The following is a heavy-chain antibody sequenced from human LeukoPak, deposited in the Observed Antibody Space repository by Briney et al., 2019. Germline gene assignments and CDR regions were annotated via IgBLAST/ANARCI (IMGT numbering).Heavy chain of an antibody. CDR3: AKTPLVTVGYLDS. Sequence: PGRSLRLSCAASGFTFRTHAMHWVRQAPGKGLDWVALISLDGSSKDYSDSVRGRFTISRDNSENTLYLQMNSLRPEDTALYYCAKTPLVTVGYLDSWGQGTQVTVFS. D-gene: IGHD1-26*01. J-gene: IGHJ4*02. CDR1: GFTFRTHA. V-gene: IGHV3-30*04. CDR2: ISLDGSSK.